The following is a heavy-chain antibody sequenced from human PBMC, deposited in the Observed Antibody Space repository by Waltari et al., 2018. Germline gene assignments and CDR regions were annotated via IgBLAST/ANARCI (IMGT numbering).Heavy chain of an antibody. CDR1: GFTFSIYT. V-gene: IGHV3-21*05. D-gene: IGHD2-15*01. J-gene: IGHJ3*02. CDR3: ARDREVTKWSLIPDERRAFDI. CDR2: MSMSRRNI. Sequence: VQLVESGGGLVKPGGSLRLSCAASGFTFSIYTINWVRQAPGKGLEVVLYMSMSRRNIYYDDSVKGRFTISRDNTKKSLYLQINSLRVEDTAVYYCARDREVTKWSLIPDERRAFDIWGQGTMVTVSS.